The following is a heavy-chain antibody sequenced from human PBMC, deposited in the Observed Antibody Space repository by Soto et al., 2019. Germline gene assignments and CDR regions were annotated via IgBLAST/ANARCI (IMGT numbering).Heavy chain of an antibody. CDR3: ANGEGSYYDYSLGY. D-gene: IGHD3-3*01. CDR1: GFSFRTYG. Sequence: LRLSCEASGFSFRTYGMHWVRQAPGKGPEWVAVISNDGSHEYYTESVKGRFTISRDYPKNTLYLQMYSLRPEDTAVYYCANGEGSYYDYSLGYWDPGARVAASS. CDR2: ISNDGSHE. V-gene: IGHV3-30*18. J-gene: IGHJ4*02.